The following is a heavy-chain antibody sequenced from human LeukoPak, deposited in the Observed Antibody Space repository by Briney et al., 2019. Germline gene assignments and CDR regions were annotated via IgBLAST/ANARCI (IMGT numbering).Heavy chain of an antibody. CDR1: GGSISSYY. D-gene: IGHD6-13*01. Sequence: PSETLSLTCTVSGGSISSYYWSRIRQPPGKGPEWIGHSYYTESTNYNPSLKSRVTISLDTSKNQFSLRLSSVTAADTAVYFCARGLGSSSWFTLKGDQYYFDYWGQGILVTVSS. CDR3: ARGLGSSSWFTLKGDQYYFDY. V-gene: IGHV4-59*01. J-gene: IGHJ4*02. CDR2: SYYTEST.